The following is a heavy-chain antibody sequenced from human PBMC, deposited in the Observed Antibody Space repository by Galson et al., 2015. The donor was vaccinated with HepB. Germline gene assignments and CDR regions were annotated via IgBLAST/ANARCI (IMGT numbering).Heavy chain of an antibody. CDR2: INPNSGGT. CDR1: GYTFTGYY. Sequence: SVKVSCKASGYTFTGYYMHWVRQAPGQGLEWMGRINPNSGGTNYAQKFQGRVTMTRDTSISTAYMELSRLRSDDTAVYYCARDRPPGYCSGGSCYYYYMDVWGKGTTVTVSS. V-gene: IGHV1-2*06. D-gene: IGHD2-15*01. J-gene: IGHJ6*03. CDR3: ARDRPPGYCSGGSCYYYYMDV.